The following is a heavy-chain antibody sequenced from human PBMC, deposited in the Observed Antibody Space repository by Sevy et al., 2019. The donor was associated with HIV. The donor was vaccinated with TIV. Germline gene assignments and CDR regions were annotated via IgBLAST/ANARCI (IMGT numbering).Heavy chain of an antibody. J-gene: IGHJ4*02. Sequence: GGSLRLSCAASGFTFSTYAMTWVRQAPGKGLEWVSVISLSGGDTYYTDSVKGRFTISRDNSKNTLYLQMNSLRAEDTAVYYCAKDRVSGTYYTGGFDYWGQGTLVTVSS. D-gene: IGHD3-10*01. CDR2: ISLSGGDT. CDR1: GFTFSTYA. V-gene: IGHV3-23*01. CDR3: AKDRVSGTYYTGGFDY.